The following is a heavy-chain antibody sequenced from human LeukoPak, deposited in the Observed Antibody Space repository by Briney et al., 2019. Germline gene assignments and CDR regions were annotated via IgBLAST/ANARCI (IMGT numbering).Heavy chain of an antibody. CDR3: AKDPRPDTQIVTKVWFDP. CDR1: GFTFSSYV. CDR2: ISGSGGST. Sequence: GGSLRLSCAASGFTFSSYVMSWVRQAPGKGLEWVSAISGSGGSTYYADSVKGRFTISRDNSKNTLYLQMNSLRAEDTAVYYCAKDPRPDTQIVTKVWFDPWGQGTLVTVSS. V-gene: IGHV3-23*01. D-gene: IGHD4-11*01. J-gene: IGHJ5*02.